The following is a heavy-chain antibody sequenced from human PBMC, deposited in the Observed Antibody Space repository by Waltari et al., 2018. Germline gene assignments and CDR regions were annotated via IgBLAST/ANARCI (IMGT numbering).Heavy chain of an antibody. CDR1: GYTFTDYY. CDR3: ARGWELLNAFDI. V-gene: IGHV1-69-2*01. CDR2: VDNEDGET. D-gene: IGHD1-26*01. Sequence: EVQLVQSGAEVKKPGATVKISCKVSGYTFTDYYMHWVQQAPGKGLEWMGFVDNEDGETMYAGKFQSRVTITANTSTDTTNMELSSLRSEDTAVYYWARGWELLNAFDIWGQGTMVTVSS. J-gene: IGHJ3*02.